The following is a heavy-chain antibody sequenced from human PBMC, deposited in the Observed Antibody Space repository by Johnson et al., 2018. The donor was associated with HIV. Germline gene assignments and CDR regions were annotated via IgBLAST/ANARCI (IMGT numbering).Heavy chain of an antibody. D-gene: IGHD5-24*01. CDR3: ARACRDGYTCDVYDI. CDR1: GLTVSGNY. V-gene: IGHV3-66*01. CDR2: IFSGGDT. Sequence: VQLVESGGGLVQPGGSLRLSCAASGLTVSGNYMTWVRQAPGKGLEWVSVIFSGGDTYYADSVKGRCTISRDNSKNTLYLQMNSLRAEDTAVYYCARACRDGYTCDVYDIWGQGTMLTVSS. J-gene: IGHJ3*02.